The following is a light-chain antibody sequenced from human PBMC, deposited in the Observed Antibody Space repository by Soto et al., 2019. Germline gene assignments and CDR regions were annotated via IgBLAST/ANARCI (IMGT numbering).Light chain of an antibody. Sequence: EIVLTQSPATLSLSPGERATLSCRASQSLSSYLAWYQQKPGQAPRLVIYDAYNRATGIPPRFSGSGSGTDFTLTISSLEPEDFAVYYCQQGSNWPLTFGGGTKVEIK. CDR3: QQGSNWPLT. V-gene: IGKV3-11*01. CDR1: QSLSSY. CDR2: DAY. J-gene: IGKJ4*01.